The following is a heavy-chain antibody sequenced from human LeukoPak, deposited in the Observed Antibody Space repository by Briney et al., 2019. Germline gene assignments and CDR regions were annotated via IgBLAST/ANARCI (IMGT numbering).Heavy chain of an antibody. CDR3: AKFGSDAFDI. J-gene: IGHJ3*02. D-gene: IGHD3-10*01. CDR1: GGSISSGGYY. CDR2: ISHSGYS. Sequence: SQTLSLTCSVSGGSISSGGYYWNWVRQLPEKGLEWLGYISHSGYSYYNPSLKSRLTISADTSKNQFSLRVTSVTAADPAVYYCAKFGSDAFDIWGQGTMVTVSS. V-gene: IGHV4-31*03.